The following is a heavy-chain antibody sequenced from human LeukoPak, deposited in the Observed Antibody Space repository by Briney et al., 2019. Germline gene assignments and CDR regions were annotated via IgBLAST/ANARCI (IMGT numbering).Heavy chain of an antibody. CDR3: ARAHIVVVPAAPWNWFDP. J-gene: IGHJ5*02. Sequence: GASVKVSCKASGGTFSSYAISWVRQAPGQGLXXXXXXXXIFGTANYAQKFQGRVTITADESTSTAYMELSSLRSEDTAVYYCARAHIVVVPAAPWNWFDPWGQGTLVTVSS. CDR1: GGTFSSYA. D-gene: IGHD2-2*01. CDR2: XXXIFGTA. V-gene: IGHV1-69*01.